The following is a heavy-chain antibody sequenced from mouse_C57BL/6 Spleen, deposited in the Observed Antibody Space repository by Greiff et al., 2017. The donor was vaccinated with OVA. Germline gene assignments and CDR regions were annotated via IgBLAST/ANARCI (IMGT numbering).Heavy chain of an antibody. V-gene: IGHV1-82*01. CDR2: IYPGDGDT. CDR1: GYAFSSSW. D-gene: IGHD1-1*01. Sequence: VQLQQSGPELVKPGASVKISCKASGYAFSSSWMNWVKQRPGKGLEWIGRIYPGDGDTNYNGKFKGKATLTADKSSSTAYMQLSSLTSEDSAVYLCAREGYYGSSYFDYWGQGTTLTVSS. J-gene: IGHJ2*01. CDR3: AREGYYGSSYFDY.